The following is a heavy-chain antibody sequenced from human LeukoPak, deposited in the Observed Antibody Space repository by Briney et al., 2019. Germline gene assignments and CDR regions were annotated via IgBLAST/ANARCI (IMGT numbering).Heavy chain of an antibody. V-gene: IGHV1-18*01. CDR2: ISAYNGNT. CDR3: ARDSIAYYDILTGYSSGAFDI. D-gene: IGHD3-9*01. CDR1: GYTFTSYG. J-gene: IGHJ3*02. Sequence: ASVKVSYKASGYTFTSYGISWVRQAPGQGLEWMGWISAYNGNTNYAQKLQGRVTMTTDTSTSTAYMELRSLRSDDTAVYYCARDSIAYYDILTGYSSGAFDIWGQGTMVTVSS.